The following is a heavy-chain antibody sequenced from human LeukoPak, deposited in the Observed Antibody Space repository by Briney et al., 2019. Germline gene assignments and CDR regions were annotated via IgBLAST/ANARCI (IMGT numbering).Heavy chain of an antibody. V-gene: IGHV3-23*01. CDR3: AARYQYSSDY. CDR1: GFTFSNYA. D-gene: IGHD6-6*01. CDR2: IGVNT. J-gene: IGHJ4*02. Sequence: GGSLRLSCAASGFTFSNYAMSWVRQAPGKGLEWVSAIGVNTYYTDSVKGRFTISRDNSKNTLYLQMNSLRAEDTAVYYCAARYQYSSDYWGQGTLVTVSS.